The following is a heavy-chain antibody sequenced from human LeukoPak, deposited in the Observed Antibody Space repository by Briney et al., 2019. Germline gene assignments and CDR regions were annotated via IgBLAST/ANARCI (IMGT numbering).Heavy chain of an antibody. CDR1: GFTFSSYA. D-gene: IGHD2-15*01. CDR3: ASSLVDCSGGTCLLRFDC. Sequence: AYLRLSCTASGFTFSSYAMSWVRQAPGKGLEWGSAISGSGGNTYYEDSVKGQFTISRDNSKNTLYLQMNSLRAEDTAVYYCASSLVDCSGGTCLLRFDCWGQGTLVTVPS. J-gene: IGHJ4*02. CDR2: ISGSGGNT. V-gene: IGHV3-23*01.